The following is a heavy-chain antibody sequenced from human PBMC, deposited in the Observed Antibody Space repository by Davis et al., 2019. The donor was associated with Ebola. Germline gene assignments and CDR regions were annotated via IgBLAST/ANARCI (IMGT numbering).Heavy chain of an antibody. CDR2: IWYDGSNK. CDR3: AREWGYVWGMDV. Sequence: PGGSLRLSCAASGFTFSSYGMHWVRQAPGKGLEWVAVIWYDGSNKYYADSVKGRFTISRDNSKNTLYLQMNSLRAEDTAVYYCAREWGYVWGMDVWGQGTTVTVSS. CDR1: GFTFSSYG. V-gene: IGHV3-33*01. D-gene: IGHD3-16*01. J-gene: IGHJ6*02.